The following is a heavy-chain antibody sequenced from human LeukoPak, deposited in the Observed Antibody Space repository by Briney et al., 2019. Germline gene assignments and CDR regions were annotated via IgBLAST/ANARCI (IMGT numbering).Heavy chain of an antibody. CDR3: ARGTGDGIAVDY. Sequence: RASVKVSCKASGYIFTSYYMHWVRQAPGQGLEWMGIINPSGGSTSYAQKLQSRVTMTRDTSTSIVYMELSSLRSEDTAVYYCARGTGDGIAVDYWGQGTLVTVSS. V-gene: IGHV1-46*01. D-gene: IGHD6-19*01. CDR1: GYIFTSYY. J-gene: IGHJ4*02. CDR2: INPSGGST.